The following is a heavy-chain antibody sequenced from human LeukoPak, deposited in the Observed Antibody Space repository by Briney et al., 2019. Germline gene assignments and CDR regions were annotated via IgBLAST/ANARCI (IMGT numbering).Heavy chain of an antibody. CDR1: GFTLSSYG. CDR2: IWYDGSNK. V-gene: IGHV3-33*01. J-gene: IGHJ4*02. Sequence: GGSLRLSCAASGFTLSSYGMHWVPQAPGKGLEGVAVIWYDGSNKYYADSVKGRFTISRDNSKNTLYLQMNSLRAEDTAVYYCARVLGYSYALYYFDYWGQGTLVTVSS. CDR3: ARVLGYSYALYYFDY. D-gene: IGHD5-18*01.